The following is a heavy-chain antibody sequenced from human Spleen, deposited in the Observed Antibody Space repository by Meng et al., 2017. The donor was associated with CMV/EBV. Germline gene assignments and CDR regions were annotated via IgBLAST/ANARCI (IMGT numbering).Heavy chain of an antibody. CDR2: INPNSGGT. J-gene: IGHJ3*02. D-gene: IGHD2-2*01. CDR1: GYTFTGYY. CDR3: ARSVPAALTVGAFDI. V-gene: IGHV1-2*02. Sequence: ASVKVSCKASGYTFTGYYMHWVRQAPGQGLEWMGWINPNSGGTNYAQKFQGRVTMSRDTSISTAYMELSRLRSGDPAVYYCARSVPAALTVGAFDIWGQGTMVTVSS.